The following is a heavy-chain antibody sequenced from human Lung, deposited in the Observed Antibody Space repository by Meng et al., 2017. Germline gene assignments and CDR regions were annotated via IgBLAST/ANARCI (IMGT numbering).Heavy chain of an antibody. CDR2: LSGGGFTT. CDR3: AKYSYGLGDYLDY. D-gene: IGHD3-10*01. V-gene: IGHV3-23*04. J-gene: IGHJ4*02. CDR1: GFSFSSYA. Sequence: QLVECGGGLVQPGGSLRLSCAASGFSFSSYAMSWVRHAPGKGLEWVSALSGGGFTTYYADSVKGRFAISRHNSKNTLYLQMNSLRAEDTALYYCAKYSYGLGDYLDYWGQGALVTVSS.